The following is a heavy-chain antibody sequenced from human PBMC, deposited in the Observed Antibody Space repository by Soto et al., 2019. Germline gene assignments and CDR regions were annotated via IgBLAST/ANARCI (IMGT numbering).Heavy chain of an antibody. D-gene: IGHD5-12*01. J-gene: IGHJ3*02. V-gene: IGHV3-33*01. Sequence: GGSLRLSCAASGFTFSSYGMHWVRQAPGKGLEWVAVIWYDGSNKYYADSVKGRFTISRDNSKNTLYLQMNSLRAEDTAVYYCARDREMATIHDAFDIWGQGTMVTVSS. CDR2: IWYDGSNK. CDR3: ARDREMATIHDAFDI. CDR1: GFTFSSYG.